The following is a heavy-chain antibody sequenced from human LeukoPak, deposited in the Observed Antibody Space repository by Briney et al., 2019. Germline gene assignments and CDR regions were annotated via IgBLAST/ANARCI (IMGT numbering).Heavy chain of an antibody. V-gene: IGHV4-59*08. CDR1: GDSISSYY. CDR3: ARHPTDNYSFDY. J-gene: IGHJ4*02. CDR2: IYYSGST. D-gene: IGHD5-24*01. Sequence: SETLSLTCTVSGDSISSYYWSWIRQPPGMGPEWIGYIYYSGSTKYSPSLNSRVTISVDTSKNQFSLKLSSVTAADTAVYYCARHPTDNYSFDYWGQGALVTVSS.